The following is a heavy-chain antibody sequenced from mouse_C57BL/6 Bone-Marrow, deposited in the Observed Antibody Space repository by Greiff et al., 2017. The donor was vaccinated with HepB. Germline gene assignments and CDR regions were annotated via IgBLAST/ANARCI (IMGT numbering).Heavy chain of an antibody. D-gene: IGHD1-1*01. CDR1: GYSITSGYY. V-gene: IGHV3-6*01. CDR3: ARYYYGSSGYFDV. CDR2: ISYDGSN. J-gene: IGHJ1*03. Sequence: EVQLVESGPGLVKPSQSLSLTCSVTGYSITSGYYWIWIRQFPGNHLVWLVYISYDGSNNYNHSLKNRISITRDTSKNQFFLKLNAGTTEDTATYYCARYYYGSSGYFDVWGTGTTVTGSS.